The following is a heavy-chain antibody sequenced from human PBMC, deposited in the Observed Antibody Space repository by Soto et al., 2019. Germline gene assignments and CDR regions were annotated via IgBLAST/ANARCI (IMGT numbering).Heavy chain of an antibody. CDR2: VSKSDYT. D-gene: IGHD2-2*01. CDR1: GFSFSSHA. J-gene: IGHJ4*02. Sequence: GGSLRLSCAASGFSFSSHAMSWVRQAPGKGLEWVSTVSKSDYTYYSDSVKGRFTISRDNAKNSVSLQMNTLRAEDTAVYYCAREDSIIIPAVSDFWGQGTLVTVSS. V-gene: IGHV3-21*01. CDR3: AREDSIIIPAVSDF.